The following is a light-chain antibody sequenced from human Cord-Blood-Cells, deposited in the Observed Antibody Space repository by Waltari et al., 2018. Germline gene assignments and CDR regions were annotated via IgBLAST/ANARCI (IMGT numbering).Light chain of an antibody. CDR2: KAS. J-gene: IGKJ4*01. Sequence: DIQMTQSPSTLSASVGDRVTITCRASQSISSWLAWYQQKPGKAPKLLIYKASSVESGVPSRFSGSGSGTEFTLTIRGLQPDDFSTYYCQQYNSYSITFGGGTKVEIK. CDR1: QSISSW. V-gene: IGKV1-5*03. CDR3: QQYNSYSIT.